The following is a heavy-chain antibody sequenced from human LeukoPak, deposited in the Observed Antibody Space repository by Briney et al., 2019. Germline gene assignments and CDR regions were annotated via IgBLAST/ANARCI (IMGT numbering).Heavy chain of an antibody. J-gene: IGHJ4*02. CDR2: IKSKTDGGTT. V-gene: IGHV3-15*01. D-gene: IGHD1-26*01. CDR1: GFTFSSYE. CDR3: TTGVGSYYAPSFDY. Sequence: PGGSLRLSCAASGFTFSSYEMNWVRQAPGKGLEWVGRIKSKTDGGTTDYAAPVKGRFTISRVDSKNTLYLQMNSLKTEDTAVYYCTTGVGSYYAPSFDYWGQGTLVTVSS.